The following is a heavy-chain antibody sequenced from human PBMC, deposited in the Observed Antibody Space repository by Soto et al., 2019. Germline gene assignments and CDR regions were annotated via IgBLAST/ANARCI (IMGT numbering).Heavy chain of an antibody. CDR3: ARRIAARPNWFDP. CDR1: GFTFSSHW. J-gene: IGHJ5*02. CDR2: IKQDGSEK. V-gene: IGHV3-7*01. Sequence: GSMVLSVAASGFTFSSHWMSGVRQAPGKGLEWVANIKQDGSEKYYVDSVKGRFTISRDNAKNSLYLQMNSLRAEDTAVYYCARRIAARPNWFDPWGQGTLVTVSS. D-gene: IGHD6-6*01.